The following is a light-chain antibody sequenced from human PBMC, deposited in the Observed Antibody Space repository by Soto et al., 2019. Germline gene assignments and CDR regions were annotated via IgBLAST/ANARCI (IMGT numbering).Light chain of an antibody. Sequence: DIQLTQSPSTLSASVGDRATITCRASQSIRSWLAWYQQKPGKAPKLLVYKASSLESGVPSRFSGSGSGTEFTFTISTLQPDDFATYYCQQYEAYPLTFGGGTKVEI. CDR2: KAS. CDR3: QQYEAYPLT. J-gene: IGKJ4*01. V-gene: IGKV1-5*03. CDR1: QSIRSW.